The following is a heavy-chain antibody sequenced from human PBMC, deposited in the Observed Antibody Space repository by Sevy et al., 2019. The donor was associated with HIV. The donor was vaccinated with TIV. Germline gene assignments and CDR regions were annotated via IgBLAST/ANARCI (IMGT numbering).Heavy chain of an antibody. V-gene: IGHV3-73*01. J-gene: IGHJ6*02. Sequence: GGSLRLSCAASGFTFSGSAMHWVRQASGKGLEWVGRIRSKANSYATAYAASGKGWLTISRDDSKNTAYLQLNSLKTVEMAVYYCNRLIDTYYDFWSGYSGGGMDVWGQGTTVTVSS. CDR1: GFTFSGSA. D-gene: IGHD3-3*01. CDR2: IRSKANSYAT. CDR3: NRLIDTYYDFWSGYSGGGMDV.